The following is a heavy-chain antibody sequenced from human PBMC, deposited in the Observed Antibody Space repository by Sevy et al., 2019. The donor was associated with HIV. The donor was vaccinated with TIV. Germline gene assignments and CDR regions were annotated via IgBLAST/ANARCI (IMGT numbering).Heavy chain of an antibody. V-gene: IGHV3-21*01. CDR3: AREIGFNWGGDCYNSGIDY. D-gene: IGHD2-21*02. Sequence: GGSLRLSCAASGFTFSSYSMNWVRQAPGKGLEWVSSISSSSSYIYYADSVKGRFAISRDNAKNSLYLQMNSLRAEDTGVYYWAREIGFNWGGDCYNSGIDYWGQGTLVTVSS. J-gene: IGHJ4*02. CDR1: GFTFSSYS. CDR2: ISSSSSYI.